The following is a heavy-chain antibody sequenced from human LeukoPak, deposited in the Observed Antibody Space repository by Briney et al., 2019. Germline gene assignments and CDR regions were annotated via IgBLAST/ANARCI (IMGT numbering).Heavy chain of an antibody. V-gene: IGHV3-33*08. CDR1: GFTFSSYA. D-gene: IGHD4-17*01. J-gene: IGHJ6*02. CDR2: IWYDGSNK. CDR3: ARDDYGDYGGMDV. Sequence: GGSLRLSCAASGFTFSSYAMHWVRQAPGKGLEWVAVIWYDGSNKYYADSVKGRFTISRDNSKNTLYLQMNSLRAEDTAVYYCARDDYGDYGGMDVWGQGTTVTVSS.